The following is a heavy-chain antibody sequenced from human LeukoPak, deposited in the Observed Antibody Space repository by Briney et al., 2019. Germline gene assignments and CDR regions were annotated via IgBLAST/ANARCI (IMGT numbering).Heavy chain of an antibody. J-gene: IGHJ4*02. V-gene: IGHV3-30*03. CDR1: GFTFSSYS. CDR3: ARGYDLLAGVDGYIAPYFDY. CDR2: ISYDGSNK. D-gene: IGHD5-24*01. Sequence: PGGSLRLSCAASGFTFSSYSMHWVRQAPGKGLEWVAVISYDGSNKYYADSVKGRFTISRDNSKNTLYLQMNSLRAEDTAVYYCARGYDLLAGVDGYIAPYFDYWGQGTLVTVSS.